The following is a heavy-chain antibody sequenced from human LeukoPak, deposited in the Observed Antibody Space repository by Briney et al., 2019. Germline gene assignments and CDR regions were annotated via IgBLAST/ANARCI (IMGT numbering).Heavy chain of an antibody. CDR1: GYTFTGYS. D-gene: IGHD3-22*01. CDR2: INLSSGGT. CDR3: ATWDYYDSSGYYS. J-gene: IGHJ4*02. Sequence: ASVKVSCKASGYTFTGYSIHWVRQAPGQGLEWMGRINLSSGGTNYAQKFQGRVTMTRDTSISTAYIDLSSLRSDDTAVYYCATWDYYDSSGYYSWGQGTLVTVSS. V-gene: IGHV1-2*06.